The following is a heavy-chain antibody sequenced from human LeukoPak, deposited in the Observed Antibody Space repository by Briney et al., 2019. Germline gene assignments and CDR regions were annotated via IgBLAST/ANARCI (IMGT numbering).Heavy chain of an antibody. Sequence: HPGGSLRLSCAASGFTFSDHYMDWVRQAPGKGLEWVGRTRNKANSYTTEYAASVKGRFTISRDDSKNSLYLQMNSLKTEDTAVYYCARRAGAYTHPYDYWGQGTLVTVSS. J-gene: IGHJ4*02. CDR3: ARRAGAYTHPYDY. D-gene: IGHD3-16*01. CDR1: GFTFSDHY. V-gene: IGHV3-72*01. CDR2: TRNKANSYTT.